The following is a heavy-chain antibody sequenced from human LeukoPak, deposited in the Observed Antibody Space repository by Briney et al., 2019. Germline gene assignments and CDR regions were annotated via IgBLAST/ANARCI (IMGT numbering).Heavy chain of an antibody. CDR2: INPSGGST. CDR1: GYTFTSYY. V-gene: IGHV1-46*01. J-gene: IGHJ4*02. CDR3: ARASMITFGGVIAE. Sequence: ASVKVSCKASGYTFTSYYMHWVRHAPAQGLELMGIINPSGGSTSYAQKFQGRVTMTRDMSTSTVYMELSSLRSEDTAVYYCARASMITFGGVIAEWGQGTLVTVSS. D-gene: IGHD3-16*02.